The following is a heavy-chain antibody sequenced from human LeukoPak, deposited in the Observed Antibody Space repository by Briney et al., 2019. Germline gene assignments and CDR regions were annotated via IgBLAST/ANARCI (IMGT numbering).Heavy chain of an antibody. CDR3: ARVPRYYYGSGSYYNADNWFDP. V-gene: IGHV4-34*01. J-gene: IGHJ5*02. Sequence: SETLSLTCAVYGGSFSGYYWSWIRQPPGKGLEWIGEINHSGSTNYNPSLKSRVTISVDTSKNQFSLKLSSVTAADTAVYYCARVPRYYYGSGSYYNADNWFDPWGQGTLVTVSS. D-gene: IGHD3-10*01. CDR1: GGSFSGYY. CDR2: INHSGST.